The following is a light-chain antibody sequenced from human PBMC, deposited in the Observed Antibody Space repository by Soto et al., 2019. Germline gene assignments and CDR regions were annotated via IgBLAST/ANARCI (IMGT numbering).Light chain of an antibody. V-gene: IGLV2-14*03. CDR1: SSDVGGYNY. Sequence: SALTQPASVSGSPGQSITISCTGTSSDVGGYNYVSWYQQYPGKAPRLIIYDVSNRPSGVSNRFSGSKSGNRASLTISGLQAEDEADYYCSSYSSSSTLCVFGTGTKVTVL. CDR2: DVS. J-gene: IGLJ1*01. CDR3: SSYSSSSTLCV.